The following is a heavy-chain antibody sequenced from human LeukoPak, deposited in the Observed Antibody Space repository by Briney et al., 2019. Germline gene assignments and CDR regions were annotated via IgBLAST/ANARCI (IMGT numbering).Heavy chain of an antibody. J-gene: IGHJ6*04. CDR3: AELGITMIGGV. D-gene: IGHD3-10*02. V-gene: IGHV3-11*04. CDR2: ITTGGSTI. CDR1: GFTFSDYY. Sequence: GGSLRLSCAASGFTFSDYYMSWIRQAPGKGLEWLSYITTGGSTIYYADSVKGRFTISRDNAKNSLYLQMNSLRAEDTAVYYCAELGITMIGGVWGKGTTVTISS.